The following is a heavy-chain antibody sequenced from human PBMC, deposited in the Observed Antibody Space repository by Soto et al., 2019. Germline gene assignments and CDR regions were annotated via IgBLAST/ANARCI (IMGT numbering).Heavy chain of an antibody. D-gene: IGHD2-8*01. J-gene: IGHJ5*02. V-gene: IGHV4-30-4*01. CDR2: IYYSGST. Sequence: LSLTCTVSGGSISSGDYYWSWIRQPPGKGLEWIGYIYYSGSTYYNPSLKSRVTISVDTSKNQFSLKLSSVTAADTAVYYCASHLGYCTNGVCYTGNWIDPWGQGTLVTVSS. CDR1: GGSISSGDYY. CDR3: ASHLGYCTNGVCYTGNWIDP.